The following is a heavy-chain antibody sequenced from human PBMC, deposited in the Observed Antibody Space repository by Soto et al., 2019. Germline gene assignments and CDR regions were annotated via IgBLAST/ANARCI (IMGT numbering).Heavy chain of an antibody. CDR3: ARVQLRYNWFDP. V-gene: IGHV1-3*01. CDR1: GYSFTSYA. J-gene: IGHJ5*02. CDR2: INAGNGNT. D-gene: IGHD5-18*01. Sequence: GASVKLSCKACGYSFTSYAMHWVRQAPGQRLEWMGWINAGNGNTKYSQKFQGRVTITRDTSASTAYMELSSLRSEDTAVYYCARVQLRYNWFDPWGQGTLVTVSS.